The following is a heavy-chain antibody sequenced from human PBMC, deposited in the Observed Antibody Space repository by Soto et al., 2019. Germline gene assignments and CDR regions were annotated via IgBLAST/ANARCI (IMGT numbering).Heavy chain of an antibody. J-gene: IGHJ4*02. CDR3: ARAGWARGGGEYFDH. CDR1: GFIFTDYV. D-gene: IGHD2-21*01. V-gene: IGHV3-33*01. Sequence: GGSLRLSCAASGFIFTDYVIHWVRQAPGQGLEWVAHMWFDGSSEGYADSVKGRFTVSRDNSKKTLELQMTSLRVEDTAIYYCARAGWARGGGEYFDHWGAGILVTVSS. CDR2: MWFDGSSE.